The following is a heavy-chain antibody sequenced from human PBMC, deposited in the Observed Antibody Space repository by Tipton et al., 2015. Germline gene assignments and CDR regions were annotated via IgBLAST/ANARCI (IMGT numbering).Heavy chain of an antibody. CDR3: ARCWHYYYYSGMDV. V-gene: IGHV3-21*01. J-gene: IGHJ6*02. CDR1: GFNFSSYS. CDR2: ISSSSSYI. Sequence: SLRLSCAAPGFNFSSYSMNWVRQAPGKGLEWVSSISSSSSYIYYADSVKGRFTISRDNAKNSLYLQMNSLRAEDTAVYYCARCWHYYYYSGMDVWGQGTTVTASS.